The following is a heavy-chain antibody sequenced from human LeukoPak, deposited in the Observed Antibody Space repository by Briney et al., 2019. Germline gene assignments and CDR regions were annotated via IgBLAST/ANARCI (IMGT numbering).Heavy chain of an antibody. CDR2: ISSSSSYI. J-gene: IGHJ4*02. CDR1: GFTFSSYS. D-gene: IGHD3-3*01. V-gene: IGHV3-21*04. Sequence: SGGSLRLSCAASGFTFSSYSMNWVRQAPGKGLEWVSSISSSSSYIYYADSVKGRFTISRDNAKNSLYLQMNSLRAEDTAVYYCAKGTTVLRFLEWLFFYDVDYWGQGTLVTVSS. CDR3: AKGTTVLRFLEWLFFYDVDY.